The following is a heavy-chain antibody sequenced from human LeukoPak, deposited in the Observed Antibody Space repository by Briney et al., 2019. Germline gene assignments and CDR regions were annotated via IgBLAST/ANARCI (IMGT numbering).Heavy chain of an antibody. D-gene: IGHD6-13*01. Sequence: SETLSLTCAVYGGSFSGYYWSWIRQPPGKGLEWIGEINHSGSTNYNPSLKSRVTISVDTSKNQFSLKLNSVTAADTAVYYCGRSWVTYNWFDPWGQGTLVTVSS. CDR2: INHSGST. V-gene: IGHV4-34*01. CDR1: GGSFSGYY. J-gene: IGHJ5*02. CDR3: GRSWVTYNWFDP.